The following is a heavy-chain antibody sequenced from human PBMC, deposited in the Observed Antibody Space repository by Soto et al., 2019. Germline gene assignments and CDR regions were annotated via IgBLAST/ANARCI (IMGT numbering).Heavy chain of an antibody. CDR3: ARDTRYDFWSPSYGMGV. V-gene: IGHV1-46*01. CDR2: INPSGGST. Sequence: QVQLVQSGAEVKKPGASVKVSCKASGYTFTSYYMHWVRQAPGQGLEWMGIINPSGGSTSYAQKFQGRVTMTRDTSTSTVYMELSSLRSEDTAVYYCARDTRYDFWSPSYGMGVWGQGTTVTVSS. J-gene: IGHJ6*02. CDR1: GYTFTSYY. D-gene: IGHD3-3*01.